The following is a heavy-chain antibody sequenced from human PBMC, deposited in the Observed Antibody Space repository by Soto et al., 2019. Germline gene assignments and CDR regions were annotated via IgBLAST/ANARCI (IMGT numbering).Heavy chain of an antibody. CDR1: GVSVTDYY. CDR3: AGGNWRVPAAVFNWYFDF. J-gene: IGHJ2*01. CDR2: DYGTWSS. D-gene: IGHD2-15*01. V-gene: IGHV4-59*02. Sequence: SETLSLTCSVTGVSVTDYYWSWIRQAPGMGLEWIGYDYGTWSSNYNPSLRSRATISLDTSKNQFSLRLTSVTAADAATYYCAGGNWRVPAAVFNWYFDFRGRGTLVTVSS.